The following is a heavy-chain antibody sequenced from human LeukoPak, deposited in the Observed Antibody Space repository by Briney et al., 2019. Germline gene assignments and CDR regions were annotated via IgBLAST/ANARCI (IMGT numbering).Heavy chain of an antibody. CDR3: ARGPRKSCSGGSCYSVDY. CDR1: GDSISSYY. J-gene: IGHJ4*02. Sequence: SETLSLTCTVSGDSISSYYWTWIRQPPGKGLEWIGYIYYSGSTNYNTSLKSRVSMSVDTSNKQFSLNLNSVTAADTAVYYCARGPRKSCSGGSCYSVDYWGREPWSPSPQ. V-gene: IGHV4-59*01. D-gene: IGHD2-15*01. CDR2: IYYSGST.